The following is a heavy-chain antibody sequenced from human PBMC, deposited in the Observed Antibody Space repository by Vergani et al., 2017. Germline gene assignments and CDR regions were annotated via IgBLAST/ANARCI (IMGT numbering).Heavy chain of an antibody. CDR3: ARAAAGTFPPY. Sequence: EVQLVESGGGLVKPGGSLRLSCAASGFTFSSYSMNWVRQAPGKGLEWVSSISSSSSYINYADSVKGRFTISRDNAKNSLYLQMNSLRAEDTAVYYCARAAAGTFPPYWGQGTLVTVSS. CDR1: GFTFSSYS. V-gene: IGHV3-21*01. J-gene: IGHJ4*02. CDR2: ISSSSSYI. D-gene: IGHD6-13*01.